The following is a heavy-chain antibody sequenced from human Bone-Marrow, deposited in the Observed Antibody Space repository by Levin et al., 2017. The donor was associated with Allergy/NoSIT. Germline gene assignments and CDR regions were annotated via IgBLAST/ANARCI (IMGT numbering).Heavy chain of an antibody. D-gene: IGHD2-15*01. Sequence: PGGSLRLSCAASGFTFSSYNIHWVRQPPGKGLEWVAVISYDGTNKYYADSVQGRFTISRDNSKNTLYLQLNSLRVGDTAVYSCARGPHSTSCSVGSCTRSWYFDLWGRGTLVTVSS. J-gene: IGHJ2*01. CDR2: ISYDGTNK. V-gene: IGHV3-30*03. CDR1: GFTFSSYN. CDR3: ARGPHSTSCSVGSCTRSWYFDL.